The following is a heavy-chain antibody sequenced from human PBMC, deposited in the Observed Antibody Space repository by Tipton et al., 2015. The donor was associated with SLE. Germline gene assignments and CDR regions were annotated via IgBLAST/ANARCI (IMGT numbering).Heavy chain of an antibody. CDR3: ARSGSSRGGLFDY. J-gene: IGHJ4*02. Sequence: SLRLSCAASGFTFDDYAMHWVRQAPGKGLEWVSGISWNSGSIGYADSVKGRFTISRDNAKNSLYLQMNSLRAEDTAVYYCARSGSSRGGLFDYWGQGTLVTVSS. D-gene: IGHD6-13*01. CDR1: GFTFDDYA. V-gene: IGHV3-9*01. CDR2: ISWNSGSI.